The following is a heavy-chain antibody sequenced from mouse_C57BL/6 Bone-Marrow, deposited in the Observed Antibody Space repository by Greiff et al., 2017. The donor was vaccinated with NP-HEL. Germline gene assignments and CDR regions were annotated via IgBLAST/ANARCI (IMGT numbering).Heavy chain of an antibody. V-gene: IGHV1-55*01. CDR3: AKYDYAYYYAMDD. CDR2: IYPGSGST. CDR1: GYTFTSYW. D-gene: IGHD2-4*01. J-gene: IGHJ4*01. Sequence: VQLQQPGAELVKPGASVKMSCKASGYTFTSYWITWVKQRPGQGLEWIGDIYPGSGSTNYNEKFKSKATLTVDTSSSTAYMQLSSLTSEDSAVYYCAKYDYAYYYAMDDWGQGTSVTVSS.